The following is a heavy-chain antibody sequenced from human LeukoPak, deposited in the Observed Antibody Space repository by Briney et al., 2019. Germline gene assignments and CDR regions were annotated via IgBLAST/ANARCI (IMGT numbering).Heavy chain of an antibody. CDR2: IYSSGST. CDR3: ARRPVLLWFGELSGYFDY. V-gene: IGHV4-39*01. J-gene: IGHJ4*02. CDR1: GGSISSSSYY. Sequence: SETLSLTCTVSGGSISSSSYYWGWIRQPPGKGLEWIRSIYSSGSTYYNPSLKSRVTISVDTSKNQFSLKLSSVTAADTAVYYCARRPVLLWFGELSGYFDYWGQGTLVTVSS. D-gene: IGHD3-10*01.